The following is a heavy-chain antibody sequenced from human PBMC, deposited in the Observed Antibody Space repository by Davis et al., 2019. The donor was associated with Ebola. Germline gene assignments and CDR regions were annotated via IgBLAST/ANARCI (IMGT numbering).Heavy chain of an antibody. D-gene: IGHD3-16*01. J-gene: IGHJ3*02. CDR3: ARVQGGAHDGFDI. Sequence: GESLKISCAASGLTFSSYSMNWVRRAPGKGLEWVSLISGSSKYIYYGDSVKGRFTISRDNAKNSVYLQMSSLRVEDTAVYYCARVQGGAHDGFDIWGQGTTVTVSS. CDR2: ISGSSKYI. CDR1: GLTFSSYS. V-gene: IGHV3-21*04.